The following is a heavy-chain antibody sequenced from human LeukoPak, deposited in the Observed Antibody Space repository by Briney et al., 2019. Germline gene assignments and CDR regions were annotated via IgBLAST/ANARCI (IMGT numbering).Heavy chain of an antibody. V-gene: IGHV3-74*01. CDR3: STDSGHAFDI. D-gene: IGHD3-10*01. CDR1: GFTFSSYW. CDR2: INSDGSST. J-gene: IGHJ3*02. Sequence: PGGSLGLSCAASGFTFSSYWMHWVRQVPGKGLVWVSRINSDGSSTSYADSVKGRFTISRDNAKNTLYVQMNSLRAEDTAVYYCSTDSGHAFDIWGRGTMVTVSS.